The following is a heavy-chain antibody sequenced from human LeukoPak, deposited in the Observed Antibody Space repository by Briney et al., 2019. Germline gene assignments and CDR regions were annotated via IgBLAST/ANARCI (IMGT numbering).Heavy chain of an antibody. J-gene: IGHJ3*02. Sequence: PGGSLRLSCAASGFTFSSYAMSWVRQAPGKGLEWVSAMSGSGGSTYYADSVKGRFTISRDDSKNTLYLQMNSLRAEDTAVYYCAKDSGVSCGWSGAFDIWGQGTMVTVSS. CDR2: MSGSGGST. V-gene: IGHV3-23*01. D-gene: IGHD6-19*01. CDR1: GFTFSSYA. CDR3: AKDSGVSCGWSGAFDI.